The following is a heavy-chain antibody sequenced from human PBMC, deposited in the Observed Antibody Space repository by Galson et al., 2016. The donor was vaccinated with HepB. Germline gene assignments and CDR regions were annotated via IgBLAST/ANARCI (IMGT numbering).Heavy chain of an antibody. J-gene: IGHJ5*01. CDR1: GYTFTNYW. CDR2: IDPSDSYT. D-gene: IGHD1-26*01. V-gene: IGHV5-10-1*01. CDR3: ARIGCASFVGNWFDS. Sequence: QSGAEVKKPGESLKIACKGSGYTFTNYWIAWVRQVPGKGLECMGRIDPSDSYTSYSPSFEGHVTISVDKSISTAYVQCSSLKASDTAMYYCARIGCASFVGNWFDSWGQGTLVTVSS.